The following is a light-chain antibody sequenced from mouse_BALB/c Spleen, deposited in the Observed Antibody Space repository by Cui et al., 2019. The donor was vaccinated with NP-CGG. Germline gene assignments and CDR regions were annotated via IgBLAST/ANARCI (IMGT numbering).Light chain of an antibody. CDR1: TGAVTTSNY. V-gene: IGLV1*01. J-gene: IGLJ1*01. CDR3: ALWYSNHWV. Sequence: QDVLTQASALTTSPGETVTLTCRSSTGAVTTSNYANWVQEKPDHLFTGLIGGTNNRAPGVPARFSGSLIGDKAALTITGTQTEDETIYFCALWYSNHWVFGGGTKLTVL. CDR2: GTN.